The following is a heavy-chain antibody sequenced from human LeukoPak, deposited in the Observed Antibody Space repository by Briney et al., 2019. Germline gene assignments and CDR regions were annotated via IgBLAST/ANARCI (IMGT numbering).Heavy chain of an antibody. D-gene: IGHD3-3*01. CDR3: ARGLLDAYYFDY. V-gene: IGHV1-69*05. CDR2: IIPIFGTA. Sequence: SVKVSCKASGGTFSSYAISWVRQAPGQGLEWMGGIIPIFGTANYAQKFQGRVTMTRDTSTSTVYMELSSLRSEDTAVYYCARGLLDAYYFDYWGQGTLVTVSS. CDR1: GGTFSSYA. J-gene: IGHJ4*02.